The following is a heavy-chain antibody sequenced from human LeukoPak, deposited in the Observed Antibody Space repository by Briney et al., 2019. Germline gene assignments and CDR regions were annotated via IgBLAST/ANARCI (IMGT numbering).Heavy chain of an antibody. CDR2: IKQDGSEK. CDR3: ATNPHTGRYNWFDH. CDR1: GFTFSKYW. V-gene: IGHV3-7*01. J-gene: IGHJ5*02. D-gene: IGHD1-14*01. Sequence: PGGSLRLSCAVSGFTFSKYWMSWVRQAPGKGLEWVANIKQDGSEKYYVDSVKGRFNISRDNAKNSLYLQMNSLRVEDTAVYYCATNPHTGRYNWFDHWGQGTLVTVSS.